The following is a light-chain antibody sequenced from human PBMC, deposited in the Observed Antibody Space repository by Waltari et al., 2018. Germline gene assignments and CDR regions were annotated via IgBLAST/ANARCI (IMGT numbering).Light chain of an antibody. Sequence: QSALTQPPSVSGSPGQSVTISCAGTSSDVGSFNYVSWYRKHPGTAPPPHTYDVNKRPPGVPDRFTVAKTDDTASLPVSGLQREDEADYYCSSYRGAYSLVFGGGTKLTVL. CDR1: SSDVGSFNY. CDR3: SSYRGAYSLV. CDR2: DVN. J-gene: IGLJ2*01. V-gene: IGLV2-8*01.